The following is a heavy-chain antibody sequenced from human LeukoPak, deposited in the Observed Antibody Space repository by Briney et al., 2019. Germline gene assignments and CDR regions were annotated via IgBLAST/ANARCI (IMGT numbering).Heavy chain of an antibody. Sequence: PGGSLRLSCAGSGFTFSSYYMIWVRQAPGKGLEWVSYISRSSSTIYYADSVKDRFTISRDNAKNSLYLQMNSLRDEDTAVYYCARDQFYAFDIWGQGTMVTVSS. J-gene: IGHJ3*02. CDR2: ISRSSSTI. CDR3: ARDQFYAFDI. CDR1: GFTFSSYY. V-gene: IGHV3-48*02.